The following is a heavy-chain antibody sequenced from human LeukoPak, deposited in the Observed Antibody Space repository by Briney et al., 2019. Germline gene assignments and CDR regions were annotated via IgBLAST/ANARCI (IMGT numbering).Heavy chain of an antibody. D-gene: IGHD2-15*01. CDR2: ISGSGDIT. CDR3: AKGFVVVVSATQSSWFDP. J-gene: IGHJ5*02. V-gene: IGHV3-23*01. CDR1: GFTFSSYA. Sequence: GGSLRLSCAASGFTFSSYAMSWVRQAPGKGLEWVSAISGSGDITYYADSVKGRFTISRDNSKKTLYLQMNSLRAEDTAVYYCAKGFVVVVSATQSSWFDPWGQGTLVTVSS.